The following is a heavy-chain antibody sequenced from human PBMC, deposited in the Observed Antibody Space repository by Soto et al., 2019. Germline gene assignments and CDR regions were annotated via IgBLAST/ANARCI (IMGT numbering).Heavy chain of an antibody. D-gene: IGHD4-17*01. V-gene: IGHV5-51*01. J-gene: IGHJ3*02. CDR2: IYPGDSDT. CDR1: GYSFTSYW. Sequence: PGESLKISCKGSGYSFTSYWIGWVRQMPGKGLEWMGIIYPGDSDTRYSPSFQGQVTISADKSISTAYLQWSSLKASDTAMYYCASPSPGPHDYVSGAFDIWGQGTMVTVSS. CDR3: ASPSPGPHDYVSGAFDI.